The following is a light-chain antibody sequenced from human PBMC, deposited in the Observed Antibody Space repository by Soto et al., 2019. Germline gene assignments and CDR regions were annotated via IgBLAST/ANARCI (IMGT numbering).Light chain of an antibody. CDR3: LQHKSYPRT. V-gene: IGKV1-17*01. Sequence: DIQMTQSPSSLSASVGHRVTITCRASQGIRNDLGWYQQKPGRTPKRLIDGASSLQSGVPSRFSGSRSGAEFTLTISSLQPEDFATYYWLQHKSYPRTFGQGTKVEIK. CDR2: GAS. J-gene: IGKJ1*01. CDR1: QGIRND.